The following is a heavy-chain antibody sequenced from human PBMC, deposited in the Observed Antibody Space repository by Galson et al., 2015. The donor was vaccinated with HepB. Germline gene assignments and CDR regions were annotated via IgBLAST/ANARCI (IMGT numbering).Heavy chain of an antibody. CDR2: ISYDGSNK. J-gene: IGHJ3*02. CDR1: GFTFSSCA. CDR3: ARGDGLDI. Sequence: SLRLSCAASGFTFSSCAMHWVRQAPGKGLEWVAVISYDGSNKYYADSVKGRFTISRDNSKNTLYLQMNSLRAEDTAVYYCARGDGLDIWGQGTMVTVSS. V-gene: IGHV3-30-3*01.